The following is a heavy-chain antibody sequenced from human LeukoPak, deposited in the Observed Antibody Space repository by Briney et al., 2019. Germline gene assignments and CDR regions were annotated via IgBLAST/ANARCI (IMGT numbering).Heavy chain of an antibody. CDR2: ICGSSDNT. Sequence: GGSLRLSCAASGFTFSRFAMSWVRQAPGKGLEWVSTICGSSDNTYNADSVKGRFTISRDNSKNTLYLQMNSLRDEDTAMYYCAKGFRSDGTCYSSVDYWGQGTLVTVSS. CDR1: GFTFSRFA. J-gene: IGHJ4*02. D-gene: IGHD2-15*01. V-gene: IGHV3-23*01. CDR3: AKGFRSDGTCYSSVDY.